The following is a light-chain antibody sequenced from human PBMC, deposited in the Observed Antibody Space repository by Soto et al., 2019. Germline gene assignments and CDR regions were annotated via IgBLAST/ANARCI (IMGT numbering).Light chain of an antibody. V-gene: IGLV2-14*01. CDR1: SSDVGGYDY. CDR2: EVS. J-gene: IGLJ3*02. CDR3: SSFTSSSTQV. Sequence: QSALTQPASVSGSSGQSITISCTGTSSDVGGYDYVSWYQQHPGRAPKLMIFEVSNRPSGISNRFSGSKSGNTASLTISGLQAEDEADYYCSSFTSSSTQVLGGGTKVTVL.